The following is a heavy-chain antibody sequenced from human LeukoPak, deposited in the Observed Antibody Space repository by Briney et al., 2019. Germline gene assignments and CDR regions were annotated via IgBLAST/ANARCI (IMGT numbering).Heavy chain of an antibody. J-gene: IGHJ4*02. D-gene: IGHD1-1*01. Sequence: GGSLRLSSAASGFTFSSYAMSWVRQAPGKGLEWVSAISGSGGSTYYADSVKGRFTISRGNSKNTLYLQMNSLRAEDTAVYYCAKDPYWNAGGYWGQGTLVTVSS. CDR2: ISGSGGST. CDR3: AKDPYWNAGGY. V-gene: IGHV3-23*01. CDR1: GFTFSSYA.